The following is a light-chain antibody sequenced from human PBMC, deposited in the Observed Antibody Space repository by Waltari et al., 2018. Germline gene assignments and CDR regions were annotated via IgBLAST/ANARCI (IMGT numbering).Light chain of an antibody. CDR2: DVN. Sequence: QSALTQPASVSGSPGESLPLSCTGHRRDIGGYNYVSCYQQPPGKAPELMIYDVNYRPSGVSKRFSGSKSGNTASLTISGLQAEDEADYYCSSYTTSNIIIFGGGTKLSVL. J-gene: IGLJ2*01. CDR1: RRDIGGYNY. V-gene: IGLV2-14*03. CDR3: SSYTTSNIII.